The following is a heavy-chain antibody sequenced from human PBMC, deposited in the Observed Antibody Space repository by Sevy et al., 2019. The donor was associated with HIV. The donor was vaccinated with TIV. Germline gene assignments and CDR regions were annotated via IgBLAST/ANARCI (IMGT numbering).Heavy chain of an antibody. CDR1: GYTLTSYD. CDR2: MNPNSGNK. V-gene: IGHV1-8*01. Sequence: ASVKVSCKSSGYTLTSYDINWVRQATGQGLEWMGWMNPNSGNKGYAHKFQGRVTMTRNTSILTAYMELSSLRSEETAVYYCARESYYYGSGHQLDVWGQGTTVTVSS. D-gene: IGHD3-10*01. CDR3: ARESYYYGSGHQLDV. J-gene: IGHJ6*02.